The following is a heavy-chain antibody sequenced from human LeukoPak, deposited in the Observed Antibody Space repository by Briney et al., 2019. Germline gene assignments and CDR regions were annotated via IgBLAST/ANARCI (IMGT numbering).Heavy chain of an antibody. V-gene: IGHV4-30-2*01. D-gene: IGHD3-3*01. CDR3: ARGRRIFGVVIPSPFDY. CDR2: IYHSGST. J-gene: IGHJ4*02. Sequence: SETLSLTCAVSGGSISSGGYSWSWIRQPPGKGLEWIGYIYHSGSTYYNPSLKSRVTISVDTSKNQFSLKLSSVTAADTAVYYCARGRRIFGVVIPSPFDYWGQGTLVTVSS. CDR1: GGSISSGGYS.